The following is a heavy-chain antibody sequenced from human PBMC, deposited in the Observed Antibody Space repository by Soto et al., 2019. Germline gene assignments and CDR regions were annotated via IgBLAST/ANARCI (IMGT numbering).Heavy chain of an antibody. CDR3: ARDSLLGYCSGSSCHNAFDI. CDR1: GASIHNGDYS. V-gene: IGHV4-30-4*01. J-gene: IGHJ3*02. D-gene: IGHD2-15*01. Sequence: PSETLSLTCTVSGASIHNGDYSWSWIRQPPGKGLEWIGYIYYSGSTYYNPSLKSRVAISIDTSKNQFSLRLSSVTAADTAVYYCARDSLLGYCSGSSCHNAFDIWGQGTMVTVSS. CDR2: IYYSGST.